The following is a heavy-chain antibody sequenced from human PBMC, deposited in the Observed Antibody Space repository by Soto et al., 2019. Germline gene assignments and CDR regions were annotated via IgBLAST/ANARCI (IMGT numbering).Heavy chain of an antibody. J-gene: IGHJ3*01. CDR1: GFIFWSYG. Sequence: QGQLVESGGGVVQPGRSLRLSCAASGFIFWSYGMHWVRQAPGKALEWVAVISYDGRNKSYADSVKGRFSISRDNSKNSICLQMDSLRAEDTAVYVCAKKAGSCSTFDCRERVGLWGHGTMVAISS. CDR3: AKKAGSCSTFDCRERVGL. D-gene: IGHD2-2*01. V-gene: IGHV3-30*18. CDR2: ISYDGRNK.